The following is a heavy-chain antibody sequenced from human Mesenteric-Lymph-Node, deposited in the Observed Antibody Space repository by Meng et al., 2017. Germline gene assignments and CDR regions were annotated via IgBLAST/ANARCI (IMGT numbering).Heavy chain of an antibody. CDR1: GFTFSSYG. V-gene: IGHV3-33*06. D-gene: IGHD3-16*01. CDR2: IWYDGSNK. CDR3: AKLDRPGGARVYFDY. J-gene: IGHJ4*02. Sequence: GESLKISCAASGFTFSSYGMHWVRQAPGKGLEWVAVIWYDGSNKYYADSVKGRFTISRDNSRNTLYLQMDSLRDEDTAVYYCAKLDRPGGARVYFDYWGQGTLVTVSS.